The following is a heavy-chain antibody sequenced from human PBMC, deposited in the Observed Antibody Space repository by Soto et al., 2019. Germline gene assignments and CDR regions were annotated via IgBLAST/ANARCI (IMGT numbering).Heavy chain of an antibody. CDR2: ISAYNGNT. CDR1: GYTFTSYG. J-gene: IGHJ3*02. Sequence: ASAKVSCKASGYTFTSYGISWVRQDPGQGLEWMGWISAYNGNTNYAQKLQGRVTMTTDTSTSTAYMELRSLRSDDTAVYYCAREKTITMIVVVPGGAFDIWGQGTMVTVSS. CDR3: AREKTITMIVVVPGGAFDI. V-gene: IGHV1-18*01. D-gene: IGHD3-22*01.